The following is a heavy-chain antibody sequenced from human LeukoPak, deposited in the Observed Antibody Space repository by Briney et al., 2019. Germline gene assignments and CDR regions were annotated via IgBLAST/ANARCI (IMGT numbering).Heavy chain of an antibody. CDR2: IYYSGST. CDR1: GVSISSSYYY. D-gene: IGHD1-26*01. Sequence: SETLSLTFIVSGVSISSSYYYWGWIRQPPGKGLEWIGSIYYSGSTYYNSSLKSRVTISIDTSKNQVSLNLTSMTAADTAVYYCAKSGGYGLIDYWGQGTLVTVSS. V-gene: IGHV4-39*01. J-gene: IGHJ4*01. CDR3: AKSGGYGLIDY.